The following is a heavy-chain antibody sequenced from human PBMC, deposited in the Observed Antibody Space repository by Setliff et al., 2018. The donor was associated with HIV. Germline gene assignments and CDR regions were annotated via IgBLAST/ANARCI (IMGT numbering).Heavy chain of an antibody. CDR1: GESFNDYY. CDR3: ARERSLITVRRYFDN. Sequence: PSETLSLTCAVYGESFNDYYWSWIRLPPGKGLEWIGEINHYGSGNYNPSLKSRVTISVDTSKNQFSLRLTSVTAADTAVYYCARERSLITVRRYFDNWGQGTLVTVSS. CDR2: INHYGSG. V-gene: IGHV4-34*01. D-gene: IGHD1-1*01. J-gene: IGHJ4*02.